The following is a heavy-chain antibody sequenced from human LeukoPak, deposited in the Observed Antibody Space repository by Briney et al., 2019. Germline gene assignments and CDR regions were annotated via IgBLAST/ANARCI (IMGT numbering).Heavy chain of an antibody. D-gene: IGHD2-15*01. J-gene: IGHJ4*02. Sequence: PGGSLRLSCAASGFTFSDYYMSWIRQAPGKGLEWISYISASGRGTYYADSVKGRFTTSRDNAKNSLYLQMNSLRADDTAVYYCAARPPIVVAGPFDYWGQGTLVTVSS. CDR2: ISASGRGT. CDR3: AARPPIVVAGPFDY. V-gene: IGHV3-11*01. CDR1: GFTFSDYY.